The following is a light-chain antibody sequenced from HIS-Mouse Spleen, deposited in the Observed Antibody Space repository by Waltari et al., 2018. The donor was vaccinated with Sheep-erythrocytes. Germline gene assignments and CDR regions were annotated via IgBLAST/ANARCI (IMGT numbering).Light chain of an antibody. J-gene: IGLJ3*02. CDR1: SSNIGNNA. V-gene: IGLV1-36*01. CDR2: YDD. CDR3: AACDDSLNGWV. Sequence: QSVLTQPPSVSEAPRQRVTISCSGSSSNIGNNAVNWYQQLPGKAPKLLIYYDDLLPSGVSDLFYCSNSGTSASLAISGLQSEDEADYACAACDDSLNGWVFGGGTKLTVL.